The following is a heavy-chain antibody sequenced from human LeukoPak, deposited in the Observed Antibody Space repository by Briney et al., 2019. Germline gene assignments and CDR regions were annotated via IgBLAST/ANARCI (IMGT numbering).Heavy chain of an antibody. Sequence: SETLSLTCAVYGGSFSGYYWSWIRQPPGKGLEWIGEINHSGSTNYNPSLKRRVTISVDTSKNQFSLKLSSVTAADTAVYYCATTYYYYGMDVWGQGTTVTVSS. CDR2: INHSGST. J-gene: IGHJ6*02. V-gene: IGHV4-34*01. CDR1: GGSFSGYY. CDR3: ATTYYYYGMDV.